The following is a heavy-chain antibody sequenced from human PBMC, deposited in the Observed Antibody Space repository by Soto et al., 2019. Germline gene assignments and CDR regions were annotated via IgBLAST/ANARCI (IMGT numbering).Heavy chain of an antibody. D-gene: IGHD6-6*01. J-gene: IGHJ4*02. Sequence: GGSLRLSCAASGFTFSSYTMSWVRQAPGEGLEWASAIIGSAYTTYYADSVKGRFTISRDNSKNTLYLQMNSLRAEDTAVNYSVKWSIAARKHLLAAAGIYFDYWGQGTLVTVSS. V-gene: IGHV3-23*01. CDR1: GFTFSSYT. CDR3: VKWSIAARKHLLAAAGIYFDY. CDR2: IIGSAYTT.